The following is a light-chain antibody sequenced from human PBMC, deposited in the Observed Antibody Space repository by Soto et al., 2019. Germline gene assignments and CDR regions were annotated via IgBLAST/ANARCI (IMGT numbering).Light chain of an antibody. CDR2: DVT. CDR3: CSYAGSYTWV. J-gene: IGLJ1*01. V-gene: IGLV2-11*01. CDR1: SSDVGGYND. Sequence: QSALTQPRSVSGSPGQSVTISCTGTSSDVGGYNDVSWYEQHPVKAPKLMIYDVTKRPSGVPDRFSGSKSGNTASLTISGLQYEDEADYSCCSYAGSYTWVFGTGTKLTVL.